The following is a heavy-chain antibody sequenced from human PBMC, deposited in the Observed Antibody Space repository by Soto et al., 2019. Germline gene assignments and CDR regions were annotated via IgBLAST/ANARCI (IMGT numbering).Heavy chain of an antibody. J-gene: IGHJ5*02. CDR1: GGSISSYY. V-gene: IGHV4-59*01. Sequence: SETLSLTCTVSGGSISSYYLSWIRQPPGKGLEWIGYIYYSGSTNYNPSLKSRVTISVDTSKNQFSLKLSSVTAADTAVYYCARAWRAILGPTRDPWGQGTLVTVSS. D-gene: IGHD3-3*01. CDR2: IYYSGST. CDR3: ARAWRAILGPTRDP.